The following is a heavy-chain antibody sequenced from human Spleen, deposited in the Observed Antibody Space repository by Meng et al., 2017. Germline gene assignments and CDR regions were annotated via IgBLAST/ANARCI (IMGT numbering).Heavy chain of an antibody. CDR3: VREAVRLKSFEY. V-gene: IGHV1-46*01. Sequence: QGQLVQAGAGVKKPGASVKVSCKASGDSITNYFFHWVRQAPGQGLEWVAQINPDGATTRYVQRLQGRVTMTRDTSTSTVYMELSSLTSEDTAVYYCVREAVRLKSFEYWGQGTLVTVSS. J-gene: IGHJ4*02. CDR2: INPDGATT. CDR1: GDSITNYF. D-gene: IGHD6-19*01.